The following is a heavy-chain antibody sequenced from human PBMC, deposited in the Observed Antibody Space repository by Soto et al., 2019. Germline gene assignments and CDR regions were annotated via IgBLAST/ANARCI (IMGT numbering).Heavy chain of an antibody. J-gene: IGHJ4*02. Sequence: EVQLLESGGGLVQPGGSLRLSCAASAFTFSSYAMSWVRQAPGKGLEWVSAISASGGSTYYADSVKGRVTISRDSSENTLYLQMSSLRADDTAVYYCAKGSGNSVYNVDNWGQGTLVTVSS. V-gene: IGHV3-23*01. D-gene: IGHD1-26*01. CDR2: ISASGGST. CDR1: AFTFSSYA. CDR3: AKGSGNSVYNVDN.